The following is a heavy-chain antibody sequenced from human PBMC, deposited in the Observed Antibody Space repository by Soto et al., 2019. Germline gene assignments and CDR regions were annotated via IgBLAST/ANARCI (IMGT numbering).Heavy chain of an antibody. V-gene: IGHV1-69*02. Sequence: QVQLVQSGAEVKKPGSSVRVSCKASGDTFNFYSINWVRQAPGLGLEWMGRINPILSMSNYAQRFQGRVTMPADKSTSTAYMELSSLRSEDTAMYYCASSYGSGYRAFDAWGQGALGTVSS. CDR2: INPILSMS. CDR1: GDTFNFYS. CDR3: ASSYGSGYRAFDA. J-gene: IGHJ4*02. D-gene: IGHD3-10*01.